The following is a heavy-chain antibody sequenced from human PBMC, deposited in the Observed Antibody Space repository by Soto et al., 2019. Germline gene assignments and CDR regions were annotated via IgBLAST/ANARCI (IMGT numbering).Heavy chain of an antibody. CDR1: GGSFSGYY. J-gene: IGHJ4*02. CDR3: ARGIGYCSSINCYSSRRLRFDS. Sequence: SETLSLTCAVYGGSFSGYYCTWIRQSPEKGLEWIGEVNHRGTTYYNPSLKTRVTISVHTPNNQFSLKMSSVTAADTAVYYCARGIGYCSSINCYSSRRLRFDSWGQGTLVTVSS. D-gene: IGHD2-2*01. CDR2: VNHRGTT. V-gene: IGHV4-34*01.